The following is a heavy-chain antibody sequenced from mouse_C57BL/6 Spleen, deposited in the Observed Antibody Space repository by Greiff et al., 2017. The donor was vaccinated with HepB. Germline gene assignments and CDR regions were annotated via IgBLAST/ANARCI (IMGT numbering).Heavy chain of an antibody. J-gene: IGHJ1*03. V-gene: IGHV2-9-1*01. Sequence: VQVVESGPGLVAPSQSLSITCTVSGFSLTSYAISWVRQPPGKGLEWLGVIWTGGGTNYNSALKSRLSISKDNSKSQVFLKMNSLQTDDTARYYCAREAYYSNPGYFDVWGTGTTVTVSS. CDR3: AREAYYSNPGYFDV. CDR2: IWTGGGT. D-gene: IGHD2-5*01. CDR1: GFSLTSYA.